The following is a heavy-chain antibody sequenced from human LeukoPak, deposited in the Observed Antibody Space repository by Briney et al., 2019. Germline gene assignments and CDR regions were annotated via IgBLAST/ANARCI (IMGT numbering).Heavy chain of an antibody. CDR1: GFTFSNAW. CDR2: IKSKTDGGTT. CDR3: TTDPAYYDILTGYSDY. D-gene: IGHD3-9*01. Sequence: PGGSLRLSCAASGFTFSNAWMSWVRQAPGKGREWVGRIKSKTDGGTTDYAAPVKGRFTISRDDSKNTLYLQMNSLKTEDTAVYYCTTDPAYYDILTGYSDYWGQGTLVTVSS. J-gene: IGHJ4*02. V-gene: IGHV3-15*01.